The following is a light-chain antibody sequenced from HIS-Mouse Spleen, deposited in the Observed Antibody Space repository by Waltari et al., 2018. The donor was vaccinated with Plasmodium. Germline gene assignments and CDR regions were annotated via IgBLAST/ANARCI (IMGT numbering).Light chain of an antibody. CDR1: SSDGGGYTS. Sequence: QSALTQPRSVSGSPGQSVTIPCTGTSSDGGGYTSVYWYQQHPGKAPQRMIYDVSKRPSGVPDRFSGSKSGNTASLTISGLQAEDEADYYCCSYAGSYTLVFGGGTKLTVL. CDR2: DVS. V-gene: IGLV2-11*01. CDR3: CSYAGSYTLV. J-gene: IGLJ2*01.